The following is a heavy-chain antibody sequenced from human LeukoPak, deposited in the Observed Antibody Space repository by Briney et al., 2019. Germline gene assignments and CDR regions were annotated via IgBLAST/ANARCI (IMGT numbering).Heavy chain of an antibody. CDR1: GGSISSSSYY. J-gene: IGHJ3*02. CDR3: ARRTYDILTGHPRGDAFDI. D-gene: IGHD3-9*01. V-gene: IGHV4-39*07. Sequence: SETLSLTCTVSGGSISSSSYYWGWIRQPPGKGLEWIGSIYYSGSTYYNPSLKSRVTISVDTSKNQFSLKLSSVTAADTAVYYCARRTYDILTGHPRGDAFDIWGQGTMVTVSS. CDR2: IYYSGST.